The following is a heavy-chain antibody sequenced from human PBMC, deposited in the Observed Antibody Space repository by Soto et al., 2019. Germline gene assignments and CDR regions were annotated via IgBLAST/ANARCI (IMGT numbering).Heavy chain of an antibody. V-gene: IGHV1-2*04. J-gene: IGHJ6*02. CDR3: ARDKCSSTSCYYYGMDV. D-gene: IGHD2-2*01. CDR1: GYTFTGYY. CDR2: INPNSGGT. Sequence: ASVKVSCKASGYTFTGYYMHWVRQAPGQGLEWMGWINPNSGGTNYAQKFQGWVTMTRDTSISTAYMELSRLRSDDTAVYYCARDKCSSTSCYYYGMDVWGQGTTVTVSS.